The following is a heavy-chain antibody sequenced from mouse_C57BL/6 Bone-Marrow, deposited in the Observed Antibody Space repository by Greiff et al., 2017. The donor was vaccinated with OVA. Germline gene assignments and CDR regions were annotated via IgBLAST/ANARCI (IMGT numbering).Heavy chain of an antibody. CDR1: GYTFTSYW. CDR2: IHPTSGST. V-gene: IGHV1-64*01. Sequence: QVQLQQPGAELVKPGASVKLSCKASGYTFTSYWMHWVKQRPGQGLEWIGMIHPTSGSTNYNEKFKSKATLTVDKSSSTAYMQLSSLTSEDSAVDYCARRYSLGYYGVWGTGTTVTVS. D-gene: IGHD2-14*01. J-gene: IGHJ1*03. CDR3: ARRYSLGYYGV.